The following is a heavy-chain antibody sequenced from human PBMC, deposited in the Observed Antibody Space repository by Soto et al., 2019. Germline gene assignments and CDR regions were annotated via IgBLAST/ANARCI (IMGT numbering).Heavy chain of an antibody. CDR2: ISSSSSYI. CDR1: GFTFSSYS. J-gene: IGHJ4*02. CDR3: ASDYDILTGYYKDY. D-gene: IGHD3-9*01. V-gene: IGHV3-21*01. Sequence: PGGSLRLSCAASGFTFSSYSMNWVRQAPGKGLEWVSSISSSSSYIYYADSVKGRFTISRDNAKNSLYLQMNSLRAEDTAVYYCASDYDILTGYYKDYWGQGTLVTVSS.